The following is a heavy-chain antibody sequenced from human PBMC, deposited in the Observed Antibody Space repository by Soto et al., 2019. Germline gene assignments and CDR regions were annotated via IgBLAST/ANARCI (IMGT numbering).Heavy chain of an antibody. CDR3: ARASIGLAGYYYYGMDV. CDR1: GGSISSGDYY. V-gene: IGHV4-30-4*01. D-gene: IGHD2-15*01. CDR2: IYYSGST. Sequence: SETLSLTCTVSGGSISSGDYYWSWIRQPPGKSLEWIGYIYYSGSTYYNPSLKSRVTISVDTSKNQFSLKLSSVTAADTAVYYCARASIGLAGYYYYGMDVWGQGTTVTVSS. J-gene: IGHJ6*02.